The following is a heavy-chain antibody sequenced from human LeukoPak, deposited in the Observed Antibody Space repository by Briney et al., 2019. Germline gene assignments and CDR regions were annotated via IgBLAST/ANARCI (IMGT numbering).Heavy chain of an antibody. CDR1: GGSISSYY. CDR3: ASAPRDCSGGSCFDFDY. J-gene: IGHJ4*02. V-gene: IGHV4-59*01. D-gene: IGHD2-15*01. Sequence: SETLSLTCTVSGGSISSYYWSWIRQPPGKGLEWIGYIYYSGSTNYNPSLKSRVTISVDTSKNQFSLELSSVTAADTAVYYCASAPRDCSGGSCFDFDYWGQGTLVTVSS. CDR2: IYYSGST.